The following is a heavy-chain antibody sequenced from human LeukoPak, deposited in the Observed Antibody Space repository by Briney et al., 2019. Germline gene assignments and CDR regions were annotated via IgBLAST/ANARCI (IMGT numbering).Heavy chain of an antibody. CDR1: GFTFSSYA. J-gene: IGHJ4*02. D-gene: IGHD2-21*02. Sequence: GGSLRLSCAASGFTFSSYAMHWVRQAPGKGLEWVAVISYDGSNKYYADSVKGRFTISRDNAKNSLYLQMNSLRAEDTAVYYCAREECGGDCYVDYWGQGTLVTVSS. CDR2: ISYDGSNK. CDR3: AREECGGDCYVDY. V-gene: IGHV3-30*04.